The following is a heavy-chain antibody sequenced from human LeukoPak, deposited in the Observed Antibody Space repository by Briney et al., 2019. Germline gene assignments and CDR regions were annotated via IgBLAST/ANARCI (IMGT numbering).Heavy chain of an antibody. CDR1: GYSFTSYW. CDR3: ARRHCSSTSCYSAFDY. J-gene: IGHJ4*02. CDR2: IYPGDSDT. Sequence: GESLKISCKGSGYSFTSYWIGWVRQMPGKGLEWMGIIYPGDSDTRYSPSFQGQVTISADKSISTAYLQWSSLKASDTAMYYCARRHCSSTSCYSAFDYWGQGTLVTVSS. V-gene: IGHV5-51*01. D-gene: IGHD2-2*01.